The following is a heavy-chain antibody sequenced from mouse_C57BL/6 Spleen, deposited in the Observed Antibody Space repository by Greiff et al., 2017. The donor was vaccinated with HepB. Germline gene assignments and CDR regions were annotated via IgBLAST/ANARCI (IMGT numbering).Heavy chain of an antibody. CDR1: GFTFSSYA. D-gene: IGHD1-1*01. Sequence: EVKLMESGGGLVKPGGSLKLSCAASGFTFSSYAMSWVRQTPEKRLEWVATISDGGSYTYYPDNVKGRFTISRDNAKNNLYLQMSHLKSEDTAMYYCASPYYGSSSFAYWGQGTLVTVSA. CDR2: ISDGGSYT. CDR3: ASPYYGSSSFAY. V-gene: IGHV5-4*03. J-gene: IGHJ3*01.